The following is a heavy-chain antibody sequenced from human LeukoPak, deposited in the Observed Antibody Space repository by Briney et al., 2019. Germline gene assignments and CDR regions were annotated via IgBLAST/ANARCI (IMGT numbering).Heavy chain of an antibody. Sequence: SETLSLTCTVSGGSISSYYWSWIRQPPGKGLEWIGYIHYSGSTKYNPSLKSRVTISVDTSKNQFSLKLSSVTAADTAVYYCARGGRDGYNHPYFDYWGQGTLVTVSS. CDR3: ARGGRDGYNHPYFDY. V-gene: IGHV4-59*01. J-gene: IGHJ4*02. CDR2: IHYSGST. CDR1: GGSISSYY. D-gene: IGHD5-24*01.